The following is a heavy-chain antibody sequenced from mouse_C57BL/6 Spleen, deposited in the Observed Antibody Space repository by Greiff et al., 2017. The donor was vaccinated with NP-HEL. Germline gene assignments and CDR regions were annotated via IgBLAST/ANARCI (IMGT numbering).Heavy chain of an antibody. Sequence: LEESGAELVRPGPSVKVSCKASGYAFTNYLIEWVKQRPGQGLEWIGVINPGSGGTNYNEKFKGKATLTADKSSSTAYMQLSSLTSEDSAVYFCASSPIYYDYDVGAYWGQGTLVTVSA. J-gene: IGHJ3*01. D-gene: IGHD2-4*01. V-gene: IGHV1-54*01. CDR2: INPGSGGT. CDR1: GYAFTNYL. CDR3: ASSPIYYDYDVGAY.